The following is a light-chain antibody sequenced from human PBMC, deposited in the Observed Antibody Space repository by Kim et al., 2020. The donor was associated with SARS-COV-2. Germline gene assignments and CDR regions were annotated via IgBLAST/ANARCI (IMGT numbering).Light chain of an antibody. V-gene: IGLV3-1*01. J-gene: IGLJ2*01. CDR3: QAWESSTASVV. Sequence: SYELTQPPSVSVSPGQTASITCSGDKLGDKYACWYQQKPGQSPVLVIYQDSKRPSGIPERFSGSNSGNTATLTISGTQAMDEADYYCQAWESSTASVVFG. CDR1: KLGDKY. CDR2: QDS.